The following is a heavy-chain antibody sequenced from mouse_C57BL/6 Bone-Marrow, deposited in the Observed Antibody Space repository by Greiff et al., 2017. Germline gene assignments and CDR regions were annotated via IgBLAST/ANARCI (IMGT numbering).Heavy chain of an antibody. Sequence: VQLQQPGAELVKPGASVKMSCTASGYTFTSYWITWVKQRPGQGLEWIGGIYPGSGSTNYNEKFKSKATITVDTSSSTAYMQLSSLTSEDSAVYDVASDGDCSGYFAYWGQGTALTVSA. CDR1: GYTFTSYW. D-gene: IGHD1-1*01. J-gene: IGHJ2*01. V-gene: IGHV1-55*01. CDR3: ASDGDCSGYFAY. CDR2: IYPGSGST.